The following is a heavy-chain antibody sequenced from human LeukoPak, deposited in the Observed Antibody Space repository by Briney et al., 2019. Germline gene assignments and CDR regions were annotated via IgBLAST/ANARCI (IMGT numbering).Heavy chain of an antibody. J-gene: IGHJ4*02. CDR1: GDSISSNTTA. Sequence: SQTLSLTCAISGDSISSNTTAWNWIRQSPSSGLEWLGRTYFRSKWYNEYAVSLKSRITINPDTSKNQFSLHLNSVTPEDTAVYFCTRGYSFDFWGQGTLVTVSS. CDR2: TYFRSKWYN. V-gene: IGHV6-1*01. CDR3: TRGYSFDF.